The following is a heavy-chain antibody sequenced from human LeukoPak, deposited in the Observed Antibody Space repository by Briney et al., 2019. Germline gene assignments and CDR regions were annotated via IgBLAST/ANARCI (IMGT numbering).Heavy chain of an antibody. CDR2: IYPGDSDT. Sequence: GESLKISCKGSGYSFTTYWIGWVRQMPGKGLEWMGIIYPGDSDTRYSPSFQGQVTISADKSINTAYLQWSSLKASDTAMYYCARYYYGSGSYYLGFDNWGQGTLVTVSS. D-gene: IGHD3-10*01. CDR1: GYSFTTYW. V-gene: IGHV5-51*01. CDR3: ARYYYGSGSYYLGFDN. J-gene: IGHJ4*02.